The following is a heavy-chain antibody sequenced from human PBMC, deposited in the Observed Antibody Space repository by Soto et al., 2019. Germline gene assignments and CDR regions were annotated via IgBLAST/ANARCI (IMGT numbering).Heavy chain of an antibody. Sequence: QVQLVESGGGVVQPGRSLRLSSAASGFTFSRDAMHWVRQAPGKGLAWVAVISSDGTNKYYADPVKGRFTISRDNSKSTLYLQMNSLRAEDTAVYSCARDGRIQLSDGGYYCDYGGLGTLVTVSS. CDR1: GFTFSRDA. V-gene: IGHV3-30-3*01. J-gene: IGHJ4*02. D-gene: IGHD5-18*01. CDR3: ARDGRIQLSDGGYYCDY. CDR2: ISSDGTNK.